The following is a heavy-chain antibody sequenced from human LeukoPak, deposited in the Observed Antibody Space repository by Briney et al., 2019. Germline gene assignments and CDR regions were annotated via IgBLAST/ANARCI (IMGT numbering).Heavy chain of an antibody. CDR3: ARDYGDYGFDS. D-gene: IGHD4-17*01. CDR1: GGSISSSSYY. J-gene: IGHJ4*02. CDR2: IYYSGST. V-gene: IGHV4-39*06. Sequence: SETLSLTCTVSGGSISSSSYYWGWIRQPPGKGLEWIGSIYYSGSTYYNPSLKSRVTISVDTSKNQFPLKLSSVTAADTAVYYCARDYGDYGFDSWGQGTLVTVSS.